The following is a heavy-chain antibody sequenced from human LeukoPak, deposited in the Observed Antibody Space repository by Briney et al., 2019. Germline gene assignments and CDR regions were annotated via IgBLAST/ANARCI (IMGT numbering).Heavy chain of an antibody. V-gene: IGHV3-48*01. Sequence: GGSLRLSCAASGFTVSSNYMSWARQAPGKGLEWVSDIDSGNNNIHYADSVKGRFTISRDDAKNSLYLQMDSLRAEDTAVYYCARRFDYWGQGTLVTVSS. J-gene: IGHJ4*02. CDR3: ARRFDY. CDR1: GFTVSSNY. CDR2: IDSGNNNI.